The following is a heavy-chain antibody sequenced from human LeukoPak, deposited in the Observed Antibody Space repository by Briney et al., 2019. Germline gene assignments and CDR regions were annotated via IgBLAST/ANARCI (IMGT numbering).Heavy chain of an antibody. Sequence: PSETLSLTCTVSGGSISTYYWSWIRQPAGKGLEWIGRTYSGSTNYNPSLKNRVTMSVDTSKNQFSLKLSSVTAGDTAIYYCARVPGGATWHIDYWGQGTLVTVSS. CDR3: ARVPGGATWHIDY. CDR1: GGSISTYY. V-gene: IGHV4-4*07. J-gene: IGHJ4*02. CDR2: TYSGST. D-gene: IGHD3-16*01.